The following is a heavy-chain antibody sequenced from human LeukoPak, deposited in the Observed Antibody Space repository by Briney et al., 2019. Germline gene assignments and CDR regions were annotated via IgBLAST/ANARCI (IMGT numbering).Heavy chain of an antibody. D-gene: IGHD3-22*01. V-gene: IGHV1-2*02. J-gene: IGHJ4*02. Sequence: ASVKVSCKASGYIFTGYHMHWVRQAPGQGLEWMGWINPNSGGTNYAQKFQGRVTMTRDTSISTAYMELSRLRSDDTAVYYCARGAYYDSSGYYFHYFDYWGQGTLVTVSS. CDR2: INPNSGGT. CDR3: ARGAYYDSSGYYFHYFDY. CDR1: GYIFTGYH.